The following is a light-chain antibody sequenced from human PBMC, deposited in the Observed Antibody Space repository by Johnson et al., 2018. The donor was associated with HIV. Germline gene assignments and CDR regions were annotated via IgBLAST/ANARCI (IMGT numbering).Light chain of an antibody. V-gene: IGLV1-51*02. CDR1: SSNIGNTY. J-gene: IGLJ1*01. CDR3: GTWDSSLSANV. Sequence: QSVLTQPPSVSAAPGQEVTISCSGSSSNIGNTYVSWYQQLPGTAPKLLIYENSKRPSGIPDRFSGSKSGTSATLGITGLQTGDEADYYCGTWDSSLSANVFGTGTKVTVL. CDR2: ENS.